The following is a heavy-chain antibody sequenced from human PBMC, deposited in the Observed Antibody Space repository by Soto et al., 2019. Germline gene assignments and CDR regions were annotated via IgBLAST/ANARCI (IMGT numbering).Heavy chain of an antibody. Sequence: ASVKVSCKASGYTFTGYYMHWVRQASGQGLEWMGWINPNSGGTNYAQKLQGRVTMTTDTSTSTAYMELRSLRSDDTAVYYCARSYCGGDCYGASYYYYGMDVWGQGTTVTVSS. V-gene: IGHV1-2*02. J-gene: IGHJ6*02. CDR1: GYTFTGYY. CDR3: ARSYCGGDCYGASYYYYGMDV. D-gene: IGHD2-21*02. CDR2: INPNSGGT.